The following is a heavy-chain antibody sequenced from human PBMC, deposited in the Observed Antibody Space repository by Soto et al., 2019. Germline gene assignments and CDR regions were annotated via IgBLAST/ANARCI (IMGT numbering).Heavy chain of an antibody. D-gene: IGHD3-10*01. V-gene: IGHV4-31*03. J-gene: IGHJ6*02. CDR3: ATRTDYYYGSGSLGGMDV. CDR2: IYYSGST. Sequence: QVQLQESSTGLVKPSQTLSLTCTVSGGSISSGSYYWSWIRQLPGKGLEWIGYIYYSGSTYYNPSLKSRVTISVDTSKNQFSLKLNSVTAADTAVYYCATRTDYYYGSGSLGGMDVWGQGTTVTVSS. CDR1: GGSISSGSYY.